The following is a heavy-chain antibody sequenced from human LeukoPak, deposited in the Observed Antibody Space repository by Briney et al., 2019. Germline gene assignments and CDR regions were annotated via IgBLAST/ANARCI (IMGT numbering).Heavy chain of an antibody. J-gene: IGHJ4*02. V-gene: IGHV4-39*07. Sequence: SETLSLTCSVSGGSNSSNTYYWGWIRQPPGQGLEWIGSIYYSGTTSYNPSLKSRLTISTDTSKNQFSLRLSSVTAADTAVYYCARGSGTKDYWGQGTLVTVSS. CDR1: GGSNSSNTYY. CDR2: IYYSGTT. CDR3: ARGSGTKDY.